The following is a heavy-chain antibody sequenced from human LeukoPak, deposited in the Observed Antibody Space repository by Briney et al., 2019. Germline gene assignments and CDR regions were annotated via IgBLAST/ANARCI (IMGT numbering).Heavy chain of an antibody. D-gene: IGHD6-19*01. CDR2: ISYDGSNK. CDR1: GFTFSSYA. Sequence: GGSLRLSCAASGFTFSSYAMHWVRQAPGKGLEWVAVISYDGSNKYYADSVKGRFTISRDNSKNTLYLQMNSLRAEGTAVYYCARDSEGGWYFDIWGQGTMVTVSS. CDR3: ARDSEGGWYFDI. J-gene: IGHJ3*02. V-gene: IGHV3-30*04.